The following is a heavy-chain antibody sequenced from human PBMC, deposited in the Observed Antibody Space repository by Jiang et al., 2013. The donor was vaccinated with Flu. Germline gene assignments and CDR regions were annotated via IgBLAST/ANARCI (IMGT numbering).Heavy chain of an antibody. Sequence: SGAEVKKPGASVKVSCKASGYTFTSYAMHWVRQAPGQSLEWLGWIKTGNGDTKYSQSFQGRVTLSRDTSANTAYMDLNSLRSEDTAVYYCARDMLYCSSTSCHTVENALDIWGQGTLVTVSS. D-gene: IGHD2-2*02. CDR2: IKTGNGDT. CDR3: ARDMLYCSSTSCHTVENALDI. CDR1: GYTFTSYA. V-gene: IGHV1-3*04. J-gene: IGHJ3*02.